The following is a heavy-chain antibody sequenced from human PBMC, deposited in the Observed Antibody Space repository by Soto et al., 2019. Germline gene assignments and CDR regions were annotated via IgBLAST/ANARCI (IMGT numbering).Heavy chain of an antibody. V-gene: IGHV1-69*06. J-gene: IGHJ6*02. CDR3: ASTSYCNGSSCYSRHYYGMDV. Sequence: QVRLVQSGAEVKKPGSSVKVSCKVSGGTFSKYSLSWVRQTPGLGLEWMGGITPFVDTSTYAQRFLDRVTITADKSTNTAVLELSGLKSEATALYFCASTSYCNGSSCYSRHYYGMDVWGQGTTVTVSS. CDR2: ITPFVDTS. D-gene: IGHD2-2*01. CDR1: GGTFSKYS.